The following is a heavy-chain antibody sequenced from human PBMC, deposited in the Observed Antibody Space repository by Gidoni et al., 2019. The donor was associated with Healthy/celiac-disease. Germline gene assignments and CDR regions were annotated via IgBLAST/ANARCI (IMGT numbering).Heavy chain of an antibody. D-gene: IGHD1-1*01. J-gene: IGHJ6*03. CDR1: GFTFSDYY. Sequence: QVQLVESGGGLVKPGGSLRLSCAASGFTFSDYYMSWIRQAPGKGLEWVSYISSSSSYTNYADSVKGRFTISRDNAKNSLYLQMNSLRAEDTAVYYCARSGTTKDYYYYYMDVWGKGTTVTVSS. CDR2: ISSSSSYT. V-gene: IGHV3-11*05. CDR3: ARSGTTKDYYYYYMDV.